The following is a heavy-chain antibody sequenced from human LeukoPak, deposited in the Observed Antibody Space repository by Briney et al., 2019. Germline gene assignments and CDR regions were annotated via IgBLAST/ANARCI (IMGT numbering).Heavy chain of an antibody. CDR1: GFAFSTYA. J-gene: IGHJ4*02. V-gene: IGHV3-74*03. D-gene: IGHD3-22*01. Sequence: GGSLRLSCAASGFAFSTYAMHWVRQAPGKGLVWVSRINTDGSSTTYADSVKGRFTISRDNSKNTLYLQMNSLRAEDTAVYYCAKDLLYYYDSSGYLNWGQGTLVTVSS. CDR2: INTDGSST. CDR3: AKDLLYYYDSSGYLN.